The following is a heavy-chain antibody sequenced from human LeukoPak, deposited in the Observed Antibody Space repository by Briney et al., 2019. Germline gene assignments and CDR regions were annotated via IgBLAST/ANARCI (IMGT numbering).Heavy chain of an antibody. Sequence: PSETLSLTCTVSGGSFRSYYWSWIRQPAGKGLEWIGRIYTSGSTNYNPSLKSRVTMSVDTSKNQFSLKLSSVTAADTAVYYCAREQQLADPDYYYYYMDVWGKGTTVTISS. J-gene: IGHJ6*03. D-gene: IGHD6-13*01. V-gene: IGHV4-4*07. CDR2: IYTSGST. CDR3: AREQQLADPDYYYYYMDV. CDR1: GGSFRSYY.